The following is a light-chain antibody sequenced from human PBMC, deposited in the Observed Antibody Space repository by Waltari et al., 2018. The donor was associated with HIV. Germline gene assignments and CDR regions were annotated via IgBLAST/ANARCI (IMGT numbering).Light chain of an antibody. V-gene: IGKV3-20*01. CDR3: QQYGNAPDS. J-gene: IGKJ2*03. Sequence: EIVLTQSPGTLSLSPGERANFSCRASQSVSSSYLAWYQQKPGQAPRLLIYGASSRATGIPDRFSGSGSGTDFTLTISRLEPEDFAVYYCQQYGNAPDSFGQGTKLEIK. CDR1: QSVSSSY. CDR2: GAS.